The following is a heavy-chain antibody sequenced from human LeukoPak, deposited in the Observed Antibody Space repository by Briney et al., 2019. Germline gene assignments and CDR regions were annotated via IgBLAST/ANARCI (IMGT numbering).Heavy chain of an antibody. CDR1: GFIFSTYA. V-gene: IGHV3-23*01. D-gene: IGHD1-26*01. J-gene: IGHJ4*02. Sequence: GGSERLSCAASGFIFSTYAMSWVRQAPGKGLEWVSGISGSGDSTYYADSVKGRFTISRDNSKNTLYLQMNGLRAEDTAVYYCAKGYPTSLDYWGQGTLVTVSS. CDR3: AKGYPTSLDY. CDR2: ISGSGDST.